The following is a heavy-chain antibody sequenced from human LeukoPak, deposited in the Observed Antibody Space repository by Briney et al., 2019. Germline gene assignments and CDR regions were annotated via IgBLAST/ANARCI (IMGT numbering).Heavy chain of an antibody. Sequence: TGGSLRLSCAASGFTFSSYGMHWVRQTPGKGLEWVAVISYDGSNNYYADSVKGRFTISRDNSKNTLFLQMNSLRAEDTAVYYCAKVGLTVTTILDYFDYWGQGTLVTVSS. CDR3: AKVGLTVTTILDYFDY. CDR2: ISYDGSNN. J-gene: IGHJ4*02. V-gene: IGHV3-30*18. CDR1: GFTFSSYG. D-gene: IGHD4-11*01.